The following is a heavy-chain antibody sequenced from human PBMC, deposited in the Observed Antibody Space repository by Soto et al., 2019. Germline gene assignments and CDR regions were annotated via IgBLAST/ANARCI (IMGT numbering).Heavy chain of an antibody. CDR2: INNDGSDP. Sequence: EVQLVESGGGLFQPEGSLRLSCEASGFTISNYWMHWVRQAPGKGLVWVSRINNDGSDPIYADSVKGRFTISRDNAKNTVYLQMNSLRAEDTAVYYCARGYPNYSNFAYWGQGSLVTVSS. D-gene: IGHD2-21*01. CDR3: ARGYPNYSNFAY. CDR1: GFTISNYW. V-gene: IGHV3-74*01. J-gene: IGHJ4*02.